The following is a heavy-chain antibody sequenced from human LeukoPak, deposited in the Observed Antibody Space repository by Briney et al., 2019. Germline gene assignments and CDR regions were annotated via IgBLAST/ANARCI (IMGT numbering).Heavy chain of an antibody. CDR2: ISSSTGNT. V-gene: IGHV1-18*01. D-gene: IGHD2-2*01. CDR3: VRLPLGYCSSTSRLD. CDR1: GYNFNTYG. Sequence: ASVNVSCKASGYNFNTYGISWVRQAPGQGLEWMGWISSSTGNTKYAQKLQDRVTMTTDTSTSTAYLYLRNLRSDDTAAYYCVRLPLGYCSSTSRLDWGQGTLVTVSS. J-gene: IGHJ4*02.